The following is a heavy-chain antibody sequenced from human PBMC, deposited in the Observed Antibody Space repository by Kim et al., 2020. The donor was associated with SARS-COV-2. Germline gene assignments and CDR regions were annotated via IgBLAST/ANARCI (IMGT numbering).Heavy chain of an antibody. J-gene: IGHJ4*02. Sequence: SETLSLTCTVSGGSISSSSYYWGWIRQPPGKGLEWIGSIYYSGSTYYNPSLKSRVTISVDTSKNQFSLKLSSVTAADTAVYYCASGRGALFDYWGQGTLVTVSS. V-gene: IGHV4-39*01. CDR3: ASGRGALFDY. CDR1: GGSISSSSYY. CDR2: IYYSGST.